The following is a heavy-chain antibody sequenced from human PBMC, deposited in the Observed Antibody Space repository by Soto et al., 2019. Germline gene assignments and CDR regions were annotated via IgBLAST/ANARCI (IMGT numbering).Heavy chain of an antibody. D-gene: IGHD2-15*01. V-gene: IGHV3-21*01. Sequence: GGSLRLSCAASGFTFSSYSMNWVRQAPGKGLEWVSSISSSSSYIYYADSVKGRFTISRDNAKNSLYLQMNSLRAEDTAVYYCARHCSGGSCYYDDAFDIWGQGTMVTVSS. CDR2: ISSSSSYI. CDR3: ARHCSGGSCYYDDAFDI. CDR1: GFTFSSYS. J-gene: IGHJ3*02.